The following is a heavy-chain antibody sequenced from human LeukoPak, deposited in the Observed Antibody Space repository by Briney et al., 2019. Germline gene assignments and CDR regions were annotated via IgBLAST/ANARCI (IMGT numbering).Heavy chain of an antibody. V-gene: IGHV1-69*05. CDR2: IIPIFGTA. J-gene: IGHJ4*02. D-gene: IGHD6-25*01. Sequence: SVKVSCKASGYTFTSYAISWVRQAPGQGLEWMGGIIPIFGTANYAQKFQGRVTITTDESTSTAYMELRSLRSDDTAVYYCARSGLFYFDYWGQGTLVTVSS. CDR3: ARSGLFYFDY. CDR1: GYTFTSYA.